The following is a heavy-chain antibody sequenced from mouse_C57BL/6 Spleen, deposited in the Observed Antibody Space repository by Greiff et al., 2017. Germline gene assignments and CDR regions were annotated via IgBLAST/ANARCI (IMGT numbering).Heavy chain of an antibody. CDR2: INPGSGGT. D-gene: IGHD2-2*01. CDR1: GYAFTNYL. V-gene: IGHV1-54*01. CDR3: ARVGLYGYDEYYAMDY. J-gene: IGHJ4*01. Sequence: VQLQQSGAELVRPGTSVKVSCKASGYAFTNYLIEWVKQRPGQGLEWIGVINPGSGGTNYNEKFKGKATLTADKSSSTAYMQLSSLTSEDSAVYFCARVGLYGYDEYYAMDYWGQGTSVTVSS.